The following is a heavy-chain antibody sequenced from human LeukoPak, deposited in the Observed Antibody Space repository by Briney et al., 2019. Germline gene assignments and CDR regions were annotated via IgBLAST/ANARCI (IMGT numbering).Heavy chain of an antibody. Sequence: RAGGSLRLSCVASGFTFSSYAMNWVRQAPGKGLEWVSAISGRGGSTYYADSVKGRFTISRDNSKNTLYLEMNSLRAEDTAVYYCARENRFCSSSSCPFGSWGQGTLVTVSS. CDR1: GFTFSSYA. J-gene: IGHJ4*02. CDR3: ARENRFCSSSSCPFGS. D-gene: IGHD2-15*01. CDR2: ISGRGGST. V-gene: IGHV3-23*01.